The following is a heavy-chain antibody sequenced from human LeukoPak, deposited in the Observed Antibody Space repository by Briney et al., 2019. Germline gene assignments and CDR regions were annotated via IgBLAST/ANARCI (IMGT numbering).Heavy chain of an antibody. J-gene: IGHJ4*02. D-gene: IGHD2-15*01. CDR1: DFTFSSFA. V-gene: IGHV3-23*01. CDR3: AKDIVGTGADYFDY. Sequence: GGSLRLSCAASDFTFSSFAMTWVRQAPGKGLEWVSSISGSGDSTYYADSVKGRFTISRDNSKDTLFLQMSSLTAEDTAVYYCAKDIVGTGADYFDYWGQGTLVTVSS. CDR2: ISGSGDST.